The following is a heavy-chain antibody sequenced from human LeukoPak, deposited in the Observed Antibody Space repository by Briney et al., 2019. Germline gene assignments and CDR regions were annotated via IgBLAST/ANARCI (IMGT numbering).Heavy chain of an antibody. CDR2: INVYKGNT. Sequence: ASVKVSCKASGYSFTSYDINWVRQAPGQGREWMGWINVYKGNTNYAEKLQGRVTMTTDTSTSTAYMELRSLRSDDTAVYYCARGSREGYTSSWYPGEYFQHWGQGTLVTVSS. J-gene: IGHJ1*01. CDR1: GYSFTSYD. D-gene: IGHD6-13*01. CDR3: ARGSREGYTSSWYPGEYFQH. V-gene: IGHV1-18*01.